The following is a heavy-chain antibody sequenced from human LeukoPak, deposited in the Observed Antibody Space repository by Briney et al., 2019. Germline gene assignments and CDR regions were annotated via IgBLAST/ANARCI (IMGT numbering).Heavy chain of an antibody. CDR3: GRDGGYSVDY. Sequence: PGGSLRLSCAASGFTFSSYAMSWVRQAPGKGLEWVANIKTDGSDKYYVDSVKGRFTISRDNAQSSLYLQMNNLRGEDTAVYYCGRDGGYSVDYCGQGTLVTVSA. D-gene: IGHD5-18*01. J-gene: IGHJ4*02. CDR1: GFTFSSYA. V-gene: IGHV3-7*01. CDR2: IKTDGSDK.